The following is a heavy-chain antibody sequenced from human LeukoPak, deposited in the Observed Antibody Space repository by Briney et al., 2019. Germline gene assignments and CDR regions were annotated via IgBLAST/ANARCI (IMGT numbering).Heavy chain of an antibody. V-gene: IGHV4-34*01. CDR1: GGSFSGYY. CDR3: ARAKYYYGSGNYLPYYYYYGMDV. Sequence: PSETLPLTCAVYGGSFSGYYWSWIRQPPGKGLEWIGEIDHSGSTNHNPSLKSRVTISVDTSKNQFSLKLSSVTAADTALYYCARAKYYYGSGNYLPYYYYYGMDVWGQGTTVTVSS. CDR2: IDHSGST. D-gene: IGHD3-10*01. J-gene: IGHJ6*02.